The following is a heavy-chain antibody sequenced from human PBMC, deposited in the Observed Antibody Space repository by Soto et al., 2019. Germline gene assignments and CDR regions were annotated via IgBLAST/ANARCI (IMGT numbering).Heavy chain of an antibody. V-gene: IGHV4-39*01. J-gene: IGHJ5*02. CDR1: GASISVHSYY. CDR3: TRRYNSNDNYFDP. D-gene: IGHD3-9*01. CDR2: SYYSGTT. Sequence: QLQLQEAGPGLVTPSQALSLTCTVSGASISVHSYYWTWIRQPPGKGLEWIGSSYYSGTTYFNPSLKTRATISVDTSKNQFSLWLTSVTAADTAIYYCTRRYNSNDNYFDPWGPGALVTVSS.